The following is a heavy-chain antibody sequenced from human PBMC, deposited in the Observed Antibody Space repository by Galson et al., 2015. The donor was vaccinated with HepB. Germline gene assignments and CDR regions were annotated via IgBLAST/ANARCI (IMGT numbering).Heavy chain of an antibody. D-gene: IGHD3-22*01. J-gene: IGHJ4*02. Sequence: PALVKPTQTLTLTCTFSGFSLTTSGKGVGWIRQPPGRALEWLAVIYWNGDNYYSPSLKSRLTITKDTSKNQVVLTLTNMDPVDAATYYCAHTYYYDSSGPFDYWGQGTLVTVSS. CDR1: GFSLTTSGKG. V-gene: IGHV2-5*01. CDR3: AHTYYYDSSGPFDY. CDR2: IYWNGDN.